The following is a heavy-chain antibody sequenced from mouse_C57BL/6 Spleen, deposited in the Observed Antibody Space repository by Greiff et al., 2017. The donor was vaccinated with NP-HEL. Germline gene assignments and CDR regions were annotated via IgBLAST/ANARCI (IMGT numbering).Heavy chain of an antibody. CDR2: IDPETGGT. Sequence: QVQLKQSGAELVRPGASVTLSCKASGYTFTDYEMHWVKQTPVHGLEWIGAIDPETGGTAYNQKFKGKAILTADKSSSTAYMELRSLTSEDSAVYYCTRGNYVPMDYWGQGTSVTVSS. V-gene: IGHV1-15*01. CDR1: GYTFTDYE. D-gene: IGHD2-1*01. J-gene: IGHJ4*01. CDR3: TRGNYVPMDY.